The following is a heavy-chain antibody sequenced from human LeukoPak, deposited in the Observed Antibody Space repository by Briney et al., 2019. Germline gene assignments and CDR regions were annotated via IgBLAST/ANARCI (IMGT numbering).Heavy chain of an antibody. D-gene: IGHD3-9*01. J-gene: IGHJ4*02. CDR2: ISREGSIK. Sequence: PGGSLRLSCVASGFILSSYDMHWVRQPPGKGLEWLAVISREGSIKYHADSVRGRFTISRDNSHNTLYLQMNSLRAEDTAVYYCARHFTTGSIDHWGQGNLVTVSS. V-gene: IGHV3-30*04. CDR1: GFILSSYD. CDR3: ARHFTTGSIDH.